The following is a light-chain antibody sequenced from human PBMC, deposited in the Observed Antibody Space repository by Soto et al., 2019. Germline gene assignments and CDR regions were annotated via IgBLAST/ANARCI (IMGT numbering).Light chain of an antibody. CDR3: QQYNNYPRT. CDR1: QRISSW. CDR2: EAS. J-gene: IGKJ1*01. Sequence: DIQMTQSPSTLSASVGDSVTITCRARQRISSWLAWYQQKPGKAPNLLVYEASSLQSGGPSRFSGSGSGTEFPFTIISLPADVFATYYFQQYNNYPRTFGQGTKVELK. V-gene: IGKV1-5*03.